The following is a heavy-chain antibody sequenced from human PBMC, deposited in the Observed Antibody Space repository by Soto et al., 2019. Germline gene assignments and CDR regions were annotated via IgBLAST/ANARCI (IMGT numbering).Heavy chain of an antibody. D-gene: IGHD6-19*01. CDR2: FYYSGNT. V-gene: IGHV4-4*07. J-gene: IGHJ6*02. CDR1: GDSISDYY. CDR3: ARMYNSGFYRTEGDYFFSGMDV. Sequence: SETLSLTCTVSGDSISDYYWSWIRQPAGKGLEWIGRFYYSGNTKSNPSLKSRVTMSADTSKNQFSLSLRSVTAADSAIYYCARMYNSGFYRTEGDYFFSGMDVWGQGTTVTVSS.